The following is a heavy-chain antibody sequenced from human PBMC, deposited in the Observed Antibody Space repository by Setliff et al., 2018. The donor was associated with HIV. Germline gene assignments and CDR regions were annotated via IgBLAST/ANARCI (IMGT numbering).Heavy chain of an antibody. Sequence: SETLSLTCTVSGDSISSYFWSWIRQSPGKGLEWIGFRSTTGSTNYNPSLRSRVTISVDTSKNQFSLKLNSVTAADTAVYYCATARSYYVFDYWGQGTLVTVSS. CDR2: RSTTGST. D-gene: IGHD3-10*02. CDR1: GDSISSYF. J-gene: IGHJ4*01. V-gene: IGHV4-4*09. CDR3: ATARSYYVFDY.